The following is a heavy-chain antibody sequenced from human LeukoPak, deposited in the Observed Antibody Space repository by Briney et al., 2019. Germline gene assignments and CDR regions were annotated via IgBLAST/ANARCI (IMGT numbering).Heavy chain of an antibody. CDR1: GFTVSSNY. Sequence: GGSLRLSCAASGFTVSSNYMSWVRQAPGKGLEWDSVIYSGGSTNYADSVEARFTISRDNSKNTLYLQMNSLRPEDTAVYYCARDGVGGFDYWGQGTLVTVSS. D-gene: IGHD1-26*01. J-gene: IGHJ4*02. CDR3: ARDGVGGFDY. CDR2: IYSGGST. V-gene: IGHV3-53*05.